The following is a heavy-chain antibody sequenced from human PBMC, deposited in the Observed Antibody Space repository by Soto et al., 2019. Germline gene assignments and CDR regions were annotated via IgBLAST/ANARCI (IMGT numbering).Heavy chain of an antibody. Sequence: QVQLQESGPGLAKPSETLSLTCTVSGGSISSYYWSWIRQPPGKGLEWIGYIYYSGSTNYNPSLKSRVTISVDTSKNQFSLKLSSVTAADTAVYYCARVYYYGSGSYSNWFDPWGQGTLVTVSS. CDR1: GGSISSYY. V-gene: IGHV4-59*01. J-gene: IGHJ5*02. CDR3: ARVYYYGSGSYSNWFDP. CDR2: IYYSGST. D-gene: IGHD3-10*01.